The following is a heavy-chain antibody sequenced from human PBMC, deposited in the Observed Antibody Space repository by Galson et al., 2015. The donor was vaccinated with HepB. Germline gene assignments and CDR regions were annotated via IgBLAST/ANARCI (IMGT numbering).Heavy chain of an antibody. Sequence: SVTVSCKASGYTFTTYDINWVRQATGQGLEWMGWMNPKSGYTGFAQKFQGRVTMTSTTSISTAYMELSGLTHEDTAVYYCGRTVGSIDYWGQGTLVTVSS. CDR3: GRTVGSIDY. D-gene: IGHD1-26*01. CDR2: MNPKSGYT. V-gene: IGHV1-8*01. J-gene: IGHJ4*02. CDR1: GYTFTTYD.